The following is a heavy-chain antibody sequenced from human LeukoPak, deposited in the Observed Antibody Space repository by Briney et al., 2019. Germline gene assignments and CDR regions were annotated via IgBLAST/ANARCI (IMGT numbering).Heavy chain of an antibody. CDR3: ARGVVAATNAAYYGMDV. J-gene: IGHJ6*02. CDR2: IYSGGDT. CDR1: GFTVSANY. D-gene: IGHD2-15*01. V-gene: IGHV3-66*01. Sequence: GGSLRLSCAASGFTVSANYMTWVRQAPGKGLEWVSVIYSGGDTYYTDSVKGRFTISRDTSKNTLYLQMNRLRPEDTAVYYCARGVVAATNAAYYGMDVWGQGTTVTVSS.